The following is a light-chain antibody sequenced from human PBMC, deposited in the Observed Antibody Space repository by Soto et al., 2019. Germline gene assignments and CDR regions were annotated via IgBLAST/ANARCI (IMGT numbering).Light chain of an antibody. CDR2: DAS. V-gene: IGKV3-11*01. Sequence: EIVLTQSPATLSLSPGERATLSCRASQSFSSYLAWYQHKPGQAPRLLIYDASKRATGIPARFSGRGSGTDFTLTISSLEPEDFAVYYCQQRSTWPPVITFGQGTRLEI. CDR3: QQRSTWPPVIT. CDR1: QSFSSY. J-gene: IGKJ5*01.